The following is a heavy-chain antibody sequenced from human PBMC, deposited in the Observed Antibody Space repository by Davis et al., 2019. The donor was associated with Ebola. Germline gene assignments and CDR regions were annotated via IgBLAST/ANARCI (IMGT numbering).Heavy chain of an antibody. Sequence: GESLKISCQGSGYIFTTNWIDWVRQMPGKCLSLIGRIDPSDSYASYSPSFQGHVTISADKSISTAYLQWSSLKASDTAIYYCARLSIMGAPNWGQGTLVTVSS. V-gene: IGHV5-10-1*01. J-gene: IGHJ4*02. CDR3: ARLSIMGAPN. CDR1: GYIFTTNW. D-gene: IGHD2-8*01. CDR2: IDPSDSYA.